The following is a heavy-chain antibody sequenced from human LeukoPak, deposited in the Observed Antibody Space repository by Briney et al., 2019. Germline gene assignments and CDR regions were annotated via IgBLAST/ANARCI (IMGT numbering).Heavy chain of an antibody. Sequence: SVKVSCKASGGTFSSYAISWVRQAPGQGLEWMGGIIPIFGTANYAQKFQGRVTITADKSTSTAYMELSSLRAEDTAVYYCAAPMVRGVILDYWGQGTLVTVSS. CDR3: AAPMVRGVILDY. CDR2: IIPIFGTA. CDR1: GGTFSSYA. V-gene: IGHV1-69*06. J-gene: IGHJ4*02. D-gene: IGHD3-10*01.